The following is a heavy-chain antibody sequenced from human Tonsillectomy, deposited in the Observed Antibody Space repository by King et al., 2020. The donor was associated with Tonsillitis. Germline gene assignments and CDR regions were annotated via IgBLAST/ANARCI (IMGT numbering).Heavy chain of an antibody. CDR3: ARDQTPGGYYFDY. J-gene: IGHJ4*02. CDR1: GFTFSSYG. CDR2: IWYDGSNK. V-gene: IGHV3-33*01. Sequence: VQLVESGGGVVQPGRSLRLSCAASGFTFSSYGMNWVRQAPGKGLGWVAVIWYDGSNKYYANSVKGRFTISRDNSKNTLYLQMNSLRAEDTAVYYCARDQTPGGYYFDYWGQGTLVTVSS. D-gene: IGHD3-16*01.